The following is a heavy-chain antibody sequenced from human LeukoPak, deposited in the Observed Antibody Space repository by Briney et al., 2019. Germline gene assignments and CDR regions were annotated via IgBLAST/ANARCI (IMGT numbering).Heavy chain of an antibody. D-gene: IGHD3-10*01. Sequence: ASVKVSCKASGYTFTNHDIDWVRQASGQGLEWMGWMNANSGNTGYAQKFQGRVTMTRDTSVSTAYMELNNLSSEDTAVYYCARGAGAMGRDWLDPWGQGTLVTVSS. J-gene: IGHJ5*02. V-gene: IGHV1-8*01. CDR2: MNANSGNT. CDR3: ARGAGAMGRDWLDP. CDR1: GYTFTNHD.